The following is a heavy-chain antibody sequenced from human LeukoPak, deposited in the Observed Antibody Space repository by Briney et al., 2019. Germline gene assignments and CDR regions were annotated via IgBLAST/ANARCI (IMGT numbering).Heavy chain of an antibody. J-gene: IGHJ4*02. CDR3: ARCDAYGDYDY. CDR2: LNPQTGDT. D-gene: IGHD4-17*01. V-gene: IGHV1-2*02. CDR1: GYAFSAYY. Sequence: ASVKVSCKASGYAFSAYYMHWVRQAPGQGLEWMGWLNPQTGDTHFAQKFQGRVTMTRDMSTSTVYMELSSLRSEDTAVYYCARCDAYGDYDYWGQGTLVTVSS.